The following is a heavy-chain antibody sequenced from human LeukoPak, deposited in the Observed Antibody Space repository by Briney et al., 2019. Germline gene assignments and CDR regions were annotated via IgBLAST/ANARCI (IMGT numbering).Heavy chain of an antibody. CDR2: IIPIFGTA. D-gene: IGHD2-2*01. Sequence: GASVKVSCKASGGTFSSYAIGWVRLAPGQGLEWMGGIIPIFGTANYAQKFQGRVTITTDESTSTAYMELSSLRSEDTAVYYCARGPYSSTSALYYYYYYMDVWGKGTTVTVSS. CDR3: ARGPYSSTSALYYYYYYMDV. V-gene: IGHV1-69*05. J-gene: IGHJ6*03. CDR1: GGTFSSYA.